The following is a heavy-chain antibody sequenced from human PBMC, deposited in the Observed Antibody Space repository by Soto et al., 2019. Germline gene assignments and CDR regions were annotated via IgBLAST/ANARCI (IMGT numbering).Heavy chain of an antibody. D-gene: IGHD2-2*01. CDR1: GFTFNSYW. Sequence: GSLRLSCVASGFTFNSYWMSSARHAPGKGLERAADRNRDGCAHCSLHSVREGFAISIYNAKNSVHLQMISLRPEDTAVYYCARPPFCAFSISCYRSECYVRDVWGQGATGTVSS. V-gene: IGHV3-7*01. J-gene: IGHJ6*02. CDR2: RNRDGCAH. CDR3: ARPPFCAFSISCYRSECYVRDV.